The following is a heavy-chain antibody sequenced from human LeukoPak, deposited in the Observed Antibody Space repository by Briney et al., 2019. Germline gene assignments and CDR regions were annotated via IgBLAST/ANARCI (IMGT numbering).Heavy chain of an antibody. J-gene: IGHJ4*02. CDR2: ISGSGDNT. Sequence: GGSLRLSCTASGFTFSSYAMSWVRQAPGKGLEWVSGISGSGDNTYHADSVKGRFTISRDNSKNTLYLQMNSLRAEDTAVYYCAKDKYSSTWKYYFDYWGQGALVTVSS. CDR3: AKDKYSSTWKYYFDY. D-gene: IGHD6-13*01. V-gene: IGHV3-23*01. CDR1: GFTFSSYA.